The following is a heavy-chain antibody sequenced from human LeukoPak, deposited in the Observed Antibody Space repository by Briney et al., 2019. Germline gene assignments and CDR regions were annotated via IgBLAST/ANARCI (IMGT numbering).Heavy chain of an antibody. CDR3: ARAPRYYDSSGYSYYFDY. CDR1: GFTFSSYS. CDR2: ISSSSSYI. J-gene: IGHJ4*02. V-gene: IGHV3-21*01. Sequence: PGGSLRLSCAASGFTFSSYSMNWVRQAPGKGLEWVSSISSSSSYIYYADSVKGRFTISRDNAKNSLYLQMNSLRAEDTAVYYCARAPRYYDSSGYSYYFDYWGQGTLVTVSS. D-gene: IGHD3-22*01.